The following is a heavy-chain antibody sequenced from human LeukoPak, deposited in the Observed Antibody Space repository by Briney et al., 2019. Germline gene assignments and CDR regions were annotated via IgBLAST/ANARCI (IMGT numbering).Heavy chain of an antibody. CDR2: IKGDGSQM. V-gene: IGHV3-7*01. D-gene: IGHD3-10*01. Sequence: GGSLRLSCAASGFTFSTSWMTWVRQAPGKGLEWVANIKGDGSQMYYVDSVKGRFTISRDNAKNTLYLQMNSLRAEDTAVYYCAVGHYYGSGSYYYYMDVWGKGTTVTVSS. CDR3: AVGHYYGSGSYYYYMDV. J-gene: IGHJ6*03. CDR1: GFTFSTSW.